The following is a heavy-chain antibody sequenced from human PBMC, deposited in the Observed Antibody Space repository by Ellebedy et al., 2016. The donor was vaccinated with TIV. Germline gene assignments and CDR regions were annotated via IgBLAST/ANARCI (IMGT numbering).Heavy chain of an antibody. CDR1: GYTFTSYD. D-gene: IGHD2-21*01. CDR2: IIPILGIA. V-gene: IGHV1-69*04. CDR3: ARGLASDYYYGMDV. Sequence: SVKVSCXASGYTFTSYDINWVRQATGQGLEWMGRIIPILGIANYAQKFQGRVTITADKSTSTAYMELSSLRSEDTAVYYCARGLASDYYYGMDVWGQGTTVTVSS. J-gene: IGHJ6*02.